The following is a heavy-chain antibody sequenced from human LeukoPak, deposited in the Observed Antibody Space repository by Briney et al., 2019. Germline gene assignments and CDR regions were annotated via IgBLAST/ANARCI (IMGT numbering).Heavy chain of an antibody. CDR3: AKDIDYGGDFGPLFDS. J-gene: IGHJ4*02. CDR1: GFTFDDYT. V-gene: IGHV3-43*01. D-gene: IGHD4-23*01. CDR2: ISWDGGST. Sequence: GGSLRLSCAASGFTFDDYTMHWVRQAPGKGLEWVSLISWDGGSTNYVDSVRGRFTISRDNNKNSLYLQTNSLRTEDSALYYCAKDIDYGGDFGPLFDSWGQGTLVTVSS.